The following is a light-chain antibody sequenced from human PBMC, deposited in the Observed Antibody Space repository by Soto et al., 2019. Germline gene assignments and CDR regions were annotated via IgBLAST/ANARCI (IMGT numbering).Light chain of an antibody. J-gene: IGLJ2*01. CDR2: EGS. Sequence: QSALTQPASVSGSPGQSITISCTGTSSDVGSYNLVSWYQQHPGKAPKLMIYEGSKRPSGVSNRFSGSKSGNTASLTISGLQAEDEADYYCCSYAGPHVVFGGGTKLTGL. CDR1: SSDVGSYNL. CDR3: CSYAGPHVV. V-gene: IGLV2-23*01.